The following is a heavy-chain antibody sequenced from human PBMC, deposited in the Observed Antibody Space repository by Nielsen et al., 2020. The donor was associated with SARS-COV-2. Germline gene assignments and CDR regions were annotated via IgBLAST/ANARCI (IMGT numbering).Heavy chain of an antibody. CDR1: GFTFKNYA. CDR3: AREAAVYLDY. V-gene: IGHV3-23*01. CDR2: ISGSGEKT. J-gene: IGHJ4*02. Sequence: GESLKISCAASGFTFKNYAMSWVRQAPGKGLEWVSAISGSGEKTYYTDAVKGRFTISRDNSKNTLYLQMNSLRAEDTAVYYCAREAAVYLDYWGQGTLVTVSS. D-gene: IGHD6-13*01.